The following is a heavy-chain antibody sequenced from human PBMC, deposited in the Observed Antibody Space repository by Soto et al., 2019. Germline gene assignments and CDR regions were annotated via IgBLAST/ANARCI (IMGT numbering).Heavy chain of an antibody. CDR3: ARDRVESGYPESVHH. CDR1: GVTVSSNY. J-gene: IGHJ1*01. CDR2: IYRGGST. V-gene: IGHV3-53*01. Sequence: EVQLVESGGGLIQPGGSLRLSCAASGVTVSSNYMSWVRQAPGKALEWVSVIYRGGSTYYADSVKGRFTISRDNSNNTLYLQMNSLRAEDTAVYYCARDRVESGYPESVHHWGQGTLVTVSS. D-gene: IGHD3-22*01.